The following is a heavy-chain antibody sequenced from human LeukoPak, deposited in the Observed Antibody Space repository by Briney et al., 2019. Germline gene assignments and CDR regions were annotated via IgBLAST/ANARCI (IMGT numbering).Heavy chain of an antibody. D-gene: IGHD3-10*02. Sequence: SGGSLRLSCAASGFTFSSYEMNWVRQGPGKGREGVSYISSSGSTIYYADSVKGRFTISRDNAKNSLYLQMNSLRAEDTAVYYCAELGITMIGGVWGKGTTVTISS. J-gene: IGHJ6*04. CDR2: ISSSGSTI. V-gene: IGHV3-48*03. CDR3: AELGITMIGGV. CDR1: GFTFSSYE.